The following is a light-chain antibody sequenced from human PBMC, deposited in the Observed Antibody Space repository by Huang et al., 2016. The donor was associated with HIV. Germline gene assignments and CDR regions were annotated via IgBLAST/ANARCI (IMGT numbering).Light chain of an antibody. J-gene: IGKJ1*01. CDR1: QDIRFY. V-gene: IGKV1-27*01. CDR2: SSS. CDR3: QKYGSVPRT. Sequence: DIHMTQSPSSLSASVGDRVTITCRASQDIRFYLACYQQKPGKAPNLLIYSSSTLQSGVPSRFSGSRSGTHFTLTINSLQPEDVASYYCQKYGSVPRTFGQGTKVEIK.